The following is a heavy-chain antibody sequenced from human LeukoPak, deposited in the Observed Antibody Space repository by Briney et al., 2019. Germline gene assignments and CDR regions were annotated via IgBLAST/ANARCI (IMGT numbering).Heavy chain of an antibody. D-gene: IGHD2-2*01. Sequence: PSETLSLTCTVSGGSISSYYWSWIRQPPGKGLEWIGYIYCSGSTNYNPSLKSRVTISVDTSKNQFSLKLSSVTAADTAVYYCARLRIPARYCSSTSCYELDYWGQGTLVTVSS. CDR3: ARLRIPARYCSSTSCYELDY. CDR2: IYCSGST. J-gene: IGHJ4*02. CDR1: GGSISSYY. V-gene: IGHV4-59*08.